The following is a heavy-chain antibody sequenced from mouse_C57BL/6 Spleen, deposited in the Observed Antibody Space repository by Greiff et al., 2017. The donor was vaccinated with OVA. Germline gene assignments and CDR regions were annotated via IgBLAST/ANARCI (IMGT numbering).Heavy chain of an antibody. CDR3: ARGEGYRFAY. CDR1: GFTFSSYA. Sequence: EVQLVESGGGLVKPGGSLKLSCAASGFTFSSYAMSWVRQTPEKRLEWVATISAGGSYTYYPDNVKGRVTISRDNAKNNLYLQMSHLKSEDTAMYYCARGEGYRFAYWGQGTLGTVSA. V-gene: IGHV5-4*01. J-gene: IGHJ3*01. CDR2: ISAGGSYT.